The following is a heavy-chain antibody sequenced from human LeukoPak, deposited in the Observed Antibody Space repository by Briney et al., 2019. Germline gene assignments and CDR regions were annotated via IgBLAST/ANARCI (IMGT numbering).Heavy chain of an antibody. V-gene: IGHV3-30-3*01. D-gene: IGHD1-26*01. Sequence: GGSLRLSCAASGFTFSSYAMHWVRQAPGKGLEWVALISYDGNSKYYADSVKGRFTISRDNSRNTLYLQMNSLRSEDTAVYLCARDRGRYAGSLGDDNWGQGTLVTVSS. CDR1: GFTFSSYA. CDR2: ISYDGNSK. J-gene: IGHJ4*02. CDR3: ARDRGRYAGSLGDDN.